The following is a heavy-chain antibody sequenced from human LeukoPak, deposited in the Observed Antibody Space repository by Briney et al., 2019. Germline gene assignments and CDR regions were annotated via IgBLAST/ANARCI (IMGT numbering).Heavy chain of an antibody. CDR1: GGSISSSSYY. CDR3: ARVDRYHYYYYMDV. J-gene: IGHJ6*03. Sequence: SETLSLTCTVSGGSISSSSYYWGWIRQPPGKGLEWIGSIYYSGSTYYNPSLKSRVTISVDTSKNQFSLKLSSVTAADTAMYYCARVDRYHYYYYMDVWGKGTTVTVSS. D-gene: IGHD1-14*01. CDR2: IYYSGST. V-gene: IGHV4-39*07.